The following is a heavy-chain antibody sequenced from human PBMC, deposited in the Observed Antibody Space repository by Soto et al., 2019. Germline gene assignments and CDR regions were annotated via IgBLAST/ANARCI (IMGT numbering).Heavy chain of an antibody. CDR1: GITFSSYS. CDR3: ARGSYNWFDP. CDR2: IGSPSTYI. Sequence: EVQLVESGGGLVKPGGSLRLSCAASGITFSSYSMHWVRQAPGKGLEWVSSIGSPSTYIYYPDSVRGRFTISRDDAKNSLYLLMSSLRAEDTAVDYCARGSYNWFDPWGQGTLVTVSS. V-gene: IGHV3-21*01. J-gene: IGHJ5*02.